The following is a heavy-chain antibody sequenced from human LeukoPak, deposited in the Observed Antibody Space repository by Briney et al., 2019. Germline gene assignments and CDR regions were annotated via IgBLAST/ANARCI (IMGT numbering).Heavy chain of an antibody. CDR2: ISSSGTYV. Sequence: GGSLRLSCAASGFTFSSYSMNWVRRAPGKGLEWVSSISSSGTYVYYADSVKGRFTISRDNAKNTLYLQMNSLRAEDTAVYYCARDRNWGLFPNFDYWGQGTLVTVSS. V-gene: IGHV3-21*01. J-gene: IGHJ4*02. D-gene: IGHD7-27*01. CDR1: GFTFSSYS. CDR3: ARDRNWGLFPNFDY.